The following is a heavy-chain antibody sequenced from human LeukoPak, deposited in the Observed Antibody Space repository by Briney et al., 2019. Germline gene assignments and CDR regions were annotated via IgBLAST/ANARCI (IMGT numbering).Heavy chain of an antibody. CDR1: GFTFGDYT. J-gene: IGHJ4*02. CDR2: ISWDGGST. CDR3: AKGGTIFGVDLIDY. D-gene: IGHD3-3*01. V-gene: IGHV3-43*01. Sequence: GGSLRLSCAASGFTFGDYTMHWVRQAPGKGLEWVSLISWDGGSTYYADSVKGRFTISRDNSKNSLYLQMNSLRTEDTALYYCAKGGTIFGVDLIDYWGQGTLVTVSS.